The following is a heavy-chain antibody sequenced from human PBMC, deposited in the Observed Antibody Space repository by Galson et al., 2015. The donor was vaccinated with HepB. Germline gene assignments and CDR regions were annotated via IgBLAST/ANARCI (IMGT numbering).Heavy chain of an antibody. J-gene: IGHJ5*02. V-gene: IGHV4-39*01. Sequence: ETLSLTCTVSGDSITTTDYYWAWIRQPPGEGLEWIGSIYYNGATYYNPSLKSRVTISVDTSKDQFSLRVTSVNAADTAVYYCARPPSYCTSGCYFDPWGQGTRVTVSS. CDR2: IYYNGAT. CDR1: GDSITTTDYY. CDR3: ARPPSYCTSGCYFDP. D-gene: IGHD2-8*01.